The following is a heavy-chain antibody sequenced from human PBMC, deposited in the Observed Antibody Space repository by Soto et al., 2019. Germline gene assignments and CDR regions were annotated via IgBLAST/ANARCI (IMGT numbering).Heavy chain of an antibody. CDR3: ARVPAPFDYYYAREV. D-gene: IGHD3-16*01. J-gene: IGHJ6*02. CDR1: GDSISSGNKY. Sequence: TLSLTCTVSGDSISSGNKYWSWIRQPPGKGLEWIGYIFSSCTTYYNPSLKSRLTMSLDASQNQFSLKLNSLTDADTAVYFCARVPAPFDYYYAREVWGQYTTLIASS. V-gene: IGHV4-30-4*01. CDR2: IFSSCTT.